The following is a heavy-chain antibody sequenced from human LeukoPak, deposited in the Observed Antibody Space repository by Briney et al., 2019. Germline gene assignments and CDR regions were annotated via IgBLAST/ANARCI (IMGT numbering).Heavy chain of an antibody. V-gene: IGHV1-8*02. J-gene: IGHJ5*01. CDR1: GYTFNNYD. CDR2: MNPKSGNT. D-gene: IGHD3-10*01. CDR3: ARGRSFWFDP. Sequence: ASVKVSCKASGYTFNNYDINWVRQATGQGLEWMGWMNPKSGNTGYAQKFKGRVTMTRNTSISTAYMDLSSLTSEDTAVYYCARGRSFWFDPWGQGTLVTVSS.